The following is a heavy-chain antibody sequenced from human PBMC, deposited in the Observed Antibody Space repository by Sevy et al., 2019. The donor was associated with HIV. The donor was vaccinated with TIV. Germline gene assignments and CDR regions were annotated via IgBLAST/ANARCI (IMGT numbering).Heavy chain of an antibody. D-gene: IGHD3-10*01. Sequence: GGSLRLSCAASGFTFSSYSMNWVRQAPGKGLEWVSYISSSSSTIYYADSVKGRFTISRDNAKNTLYLQMNSLRDEDTAVYYCGYYYGSGSYYRPYYYMDVWGKGTTVTVSS. CDR3: GYYYGSGSYYRPYYYMDV. J-gene: IGHJ6*03. V-gene: IGHV3-48*02. CDR2: ISSSSSTI. CDR1: GFTFSSYS.